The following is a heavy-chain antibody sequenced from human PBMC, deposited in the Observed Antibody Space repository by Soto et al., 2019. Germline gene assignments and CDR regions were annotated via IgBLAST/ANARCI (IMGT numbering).Heavy chain of an antibody. Sequence: PSQTLSLTCAISGDSVSSNSAAWNWIRQSPSRGLEWLGRTYYRSKWYNDYAVSVKSRITINPDTSKNQFSLQLNSVTPEDTAVYYCARDLAPDGYCSSTSCLDDAFDIWGQGTMVTVSS. CDR2: TYYRSKWYN. J-gene: IGHJ3*02. CDR1: GDSVSSNSAA. CDR3: ARDLAPDGYCSSTSCLDDAFDI. V-gene: IGHV6-1*01. D-gene: IGHD2-2*01.